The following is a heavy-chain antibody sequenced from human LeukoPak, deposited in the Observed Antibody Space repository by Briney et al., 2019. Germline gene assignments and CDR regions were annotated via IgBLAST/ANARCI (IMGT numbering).Heavy chain of an antibody. CDR3: ARDILVVPAAPYYFDY. V-gene: IGHV1-18*01. CDR1: GYTFTSYG. D-gene: IGHD2-2*01. J-gene: IGHJ4*02. Sequence: EASVKVSCKASGYTFTSYGISWVRQAPGQGLEWMGWISAYNGNTNYAQKLQGRVTMSTDTSTSTAYMELRSLRSDDTAVYYCARDILVVPAAPYYFDYWGQGTLVTVSS. CDR2: ISAYNGNT.